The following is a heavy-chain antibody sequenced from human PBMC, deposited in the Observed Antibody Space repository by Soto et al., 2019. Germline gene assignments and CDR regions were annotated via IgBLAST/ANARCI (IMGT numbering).Heavy chain of an antibody. D-gene: IGHD2-2*01. Sequence: ASGTGSFKASGGTFRSYAISWVRQAPGQGLEWMGGIIPYNGNTNYVPKFQGRITMTTDTSTSTAYMELRSLRSDDTALYFCARDTSNYFDCWGQGTPVTVSS. CDR3: ARDTSNYFDC. CDR2: IIPYNGNT. V-gene: IGHV1-18*01. J-gene: IGHJ4*02. CDR1: GGTFRSYA.